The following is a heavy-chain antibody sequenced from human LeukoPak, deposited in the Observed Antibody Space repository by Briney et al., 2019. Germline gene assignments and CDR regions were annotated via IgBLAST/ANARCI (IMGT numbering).Heavy chain of an antibody. CDR1: GFFFNEYY. J-gene: IGHJ4*02. D-gene: IGHD6-13*01. V-gene: IGHV3-11*01. Sequence: GGSLRLSCAASGFFFNEYYMAWIRQAPGKGLEWVSYISNSGGATYYADSVKGRFTISRDDAKDSLNLQMNSLRAEDTAVYYCAKDITAPGLFFDYWGQGVLVTVSS. CDR3: AKDITAPGLFFDY. CDR2: ISNSGGAT.